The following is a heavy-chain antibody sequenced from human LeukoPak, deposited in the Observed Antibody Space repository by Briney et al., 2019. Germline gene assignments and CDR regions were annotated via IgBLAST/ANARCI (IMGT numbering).Heavy chain of an antibody. CDR1: GGSISSSSYY. Sequence: SETLSLTRTVSGGSISSSSYYWGWIRQPPGKGLEWIGSIYYSGNTYYNPSLKSRVTISVDTSKNQFSLKLSSVTAADTAVYYCATGVSRELYYYYGMDVWGQGTTVTVSS. V-gene: IGHV4-39*01. CDR2: IYYSGNT. D-gene: IGHD2-8*01. CDR3: ATGVSRELYYYYGMDV. J-gene: IGHJ6*02.